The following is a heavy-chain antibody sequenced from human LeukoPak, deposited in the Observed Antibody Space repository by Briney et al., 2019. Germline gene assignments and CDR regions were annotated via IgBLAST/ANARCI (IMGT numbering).Heavy chain of an antibody. D-gene: IGHD2-2*01. Sequence: SQTLSLICAVAGGSINGGGYYWNWVRQHPGKGLEWIGCIHPTGNLYYNPSLSGRSTISVDTSKSHFSLNLTSVTAADTAVYYCARGADAHKVAYWSQGTLVTVSS. V-gene: IGHV4-31*11. J-gene: IGHJ4*02. CDR2: IHPTGNL. CDR3: ARGADAHKVAY. CDR1: GGSINGGGYY.